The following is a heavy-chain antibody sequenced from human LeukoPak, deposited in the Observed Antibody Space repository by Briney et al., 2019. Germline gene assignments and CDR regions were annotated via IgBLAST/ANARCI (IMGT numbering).Heavy chain of an antibody. D-gene: IGHD3-10*02. CDR1: GFTVSNNY. Sequence: PGGSLRLSCAASGFTVSNNYMRWVRQAPGKGLEWVSLIYSGGSTYYADSVKGRFTISRDNSKNTLYLQMNSLRAEGTAVYYCAELGITMIGGVWGKGTTVTISS. J-gene: IGHJ6*04. CDR2: IYSGGST. CDR3: AELGITMIGGV. V-gene: IGHV3-66*01.